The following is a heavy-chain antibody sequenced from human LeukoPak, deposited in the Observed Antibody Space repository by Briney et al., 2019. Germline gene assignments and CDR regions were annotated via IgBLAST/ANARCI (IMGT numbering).Heavy chain of an antibody. V-gene: IGHV3-23*01. D-gene: IGHD2-15*01. J-gene: IGHJ5*02. CDR1: GFTFSSYA. Sequence: PGGSLRLSCAASGFTFSSYAMSWVRQAPGKGLEWVSAISGSGGSTYYADSVKGRFTISRDNSKNTLYLQMNSLRAEDTAVYYCAKMGRSCSGGSCYLEPNWFDPWGQGTLVTVSS. CDR3: AKMGRSCSGGSCYLEPNWFDP. CDR2: ISGSGGST.